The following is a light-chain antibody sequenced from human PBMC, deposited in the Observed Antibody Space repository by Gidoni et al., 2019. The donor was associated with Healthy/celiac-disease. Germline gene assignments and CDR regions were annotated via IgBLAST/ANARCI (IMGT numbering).Light chain of an antibody. Sequence: DIQMSQSLSSLSASVGDSVTITCRASPSISSYLNWYQQKPGKAPKLLIYAASSLQSGVPSRFSGSGSGTDFTLTISSLQPEDFATYYCQQRYSTPPSTFGQGTRLEI. CDR3: QQRYSTPPST. CDR2: AAS. CDR1: PSISSY. V-gene: IGKV1-39*01. J-gene: IGKJ2*02.